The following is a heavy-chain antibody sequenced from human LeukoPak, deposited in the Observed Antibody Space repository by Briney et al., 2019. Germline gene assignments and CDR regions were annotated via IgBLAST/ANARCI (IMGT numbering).Heavy chain of an antibody. CDR1: GFTFSSYG. CDR3: AKDHRGAGYSSSWYGEYYFDY. CDR2: IWDDGSNK. D-gene: IGHD6-13*01. Sequence: GGSLRLSCAASGFTFSSYGMHWVRQAPGKGLEWVAVIWDDGSNKYYADSVKGRFTISRDNSQNPLYLQMNSLRAEDTAVYYCAKDHRGAGYSSSWYGEYYFDYWGQGTLVTVSS. J-gene: IGHJ4*02. V-gene: IGHV3-33*06.